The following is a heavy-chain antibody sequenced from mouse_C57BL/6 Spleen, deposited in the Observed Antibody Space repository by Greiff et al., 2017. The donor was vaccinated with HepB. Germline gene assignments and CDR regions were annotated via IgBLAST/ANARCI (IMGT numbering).Heavy chain of an antibody. J-gene: IGHJ1*03. CDR1: GYTFTSYW. CDR3: ARAEGYYDWYFDV. D-gene: IGHD2-3*01. Sequence: QVHVKQSGAELAKPGASVKLSCKASGYTFTSYWMHWVKQRPGQGLEWIGYINPSSGYTKYNQKFKDKATLTADKSSSTAYMQLSSLTYEDSAVYYCARAEGYYDWYFDVWGTGTTGTVSS. CDR2: INPSSGYT. V-gene: IGHV1-7*01.